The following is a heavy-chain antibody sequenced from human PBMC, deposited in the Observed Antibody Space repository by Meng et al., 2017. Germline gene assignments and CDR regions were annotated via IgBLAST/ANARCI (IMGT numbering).Heavy chain of an antibody. D-gene: IGHD3-3*01. Sequence: GESLKISCAASGFTFSSYAMSWVRQAPGKGLEWVSAISGSGGSTYYADSVKGRFTISRDNSKNTLYLQMNSLRAEDTAVYYCAKEGGAGITIFGVNWFDPCGQGILVTVSS. CDR3: AKEGGAGITIFGVNWFDP. J-gene: IGHJ5*02. V-gene: IGHV3-23*01. CDR2: ISGSGGST. CDR1: GFTFSSYA.